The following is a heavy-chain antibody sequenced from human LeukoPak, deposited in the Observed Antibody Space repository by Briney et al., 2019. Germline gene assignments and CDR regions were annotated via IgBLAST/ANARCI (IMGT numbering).Heavy chain of an antibody. Sequence: GDPLKISCKSSGYSFTSYWIGFVRPMPGKRLEWMGIIYPGDSDTRYSPSFQGQVAISADKSISTAYLQWSSLKASDTAMYYCARLVWNYGEKVGYYMDVWGKGTTVTVSS. J-gene: IGHJ6*03. D-gene: IGHD1-7*01. V-gene: IGHV5-51*01. CDR2: IYPGDSDT. CDR3: ARLVWNYGEKVGYYMDV. CDR1: GYSFTSYW.